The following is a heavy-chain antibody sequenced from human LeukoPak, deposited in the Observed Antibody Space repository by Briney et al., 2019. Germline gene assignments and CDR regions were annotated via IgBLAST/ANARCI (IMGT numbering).Heavy chain of an antibody. CDR3: ARDSSSWQPDFDY. CDR2: INPNSGGT. V-gene: IGHV1-2*02. CDR1: GYTFTGYY. D-gene: IGHD6-13*01. Sequence: ASVKVSCTASGYTFTGYYIHWVRQAPRQGLEWMGWINPNSGGTNYAQKFQGRVTMTRDTSISTAYMELSRLRSDDTAVYYCARDSSSWQPDFDYWGQGTLVTVSS. J-gene: IGHJ4*02.